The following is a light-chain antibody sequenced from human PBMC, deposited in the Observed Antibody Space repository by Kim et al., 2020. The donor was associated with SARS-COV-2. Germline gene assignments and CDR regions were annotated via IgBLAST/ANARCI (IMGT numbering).Light chain of an antibody. CDR2: GKN. V-gene: IGLV3-19*01. CDR1: SLRIYY. J-gene: IGLJ3*02. CDR3: NSRDSSGNRPWV. Sequence: LGQTVRITCQGDSLRIYYASWYQQKPGQAPVLVIYGKNNRPSGIPDRFSGSSSGNTASLTITGAQAEDEADYYCNSRDSSGNRPWVFGGGTQLTVL.